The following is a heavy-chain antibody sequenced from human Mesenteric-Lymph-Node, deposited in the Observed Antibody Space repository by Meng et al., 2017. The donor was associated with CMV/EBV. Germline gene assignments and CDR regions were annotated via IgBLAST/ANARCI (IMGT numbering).Heavy chain of an antibody. J-gene: IGHJ4*02. D-gene: IGHD2-21*02. CDR3: TRDHCGGGACSFDY. Sequence: GESLKISCAASGFTFTNYDMNWVRQAPGKGLEWVSIIYNSGSTYYADSVKGRFTISRDNSKNTLYLQMNSLRAEDTAVYYCTRDHCGGGACSFDYWGQGTLVTVSS. V-gene: IGHV3-53*01. CDR1: GFTFTNYD. CDR2: IYNSGST.